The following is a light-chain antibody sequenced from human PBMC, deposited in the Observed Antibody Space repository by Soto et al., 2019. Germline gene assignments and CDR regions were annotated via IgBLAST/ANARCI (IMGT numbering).Light chain of an antibody. CDR1: SSDVGDYKY. Sequence: QSVLTQPPSASGSPGQSVTISCTGTSSDVGDYKYVSWYQQHPGKAPKLMIYEVDRRPSGVPDRFSGSKSGNTAYLAVSGLQAEDEADYFCSSYAGSNVIFGGGTKVTVL. CDR3: SSYAGSNVI. V-gene: IGLV2-8*01. J-gene: IGLJ2*01. CDR2: EVD.